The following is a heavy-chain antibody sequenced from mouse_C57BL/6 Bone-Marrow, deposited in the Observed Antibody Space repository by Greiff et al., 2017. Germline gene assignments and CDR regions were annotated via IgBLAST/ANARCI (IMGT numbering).Heavy chain of an antibody. Sequence: VNVVESGAELVKPGASVKMSCKASGYTFTTYPITWMKQNHGKSLEWIGNFNPDIDDTNYNEKFKGKATLPVENSSSTVYLELSRLTSDGTAVYYCARGGNYGGYYFDYWGQGTTLTVSS. CDR1: GYTFTTYP. J-gene: IGHJ2*01. CDR2: FNPDIDDT. CDR3: ARGGNYGGYYFDY. V-gene: IGHV1-47*01. D-gene: IGHD2-1*01.